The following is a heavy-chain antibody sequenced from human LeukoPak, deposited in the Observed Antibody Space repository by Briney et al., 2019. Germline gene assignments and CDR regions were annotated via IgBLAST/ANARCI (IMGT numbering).Heavy chain of an antibody. CDR2: ISAYNGNT. CDR1: GYTFTSYG. Sequence: ASVKVSCKASGYTFTSYGISWVRQAPGQGLEWMGWISAYNGNTNYAQKLQGRVTMTTDTSTCTAYMELRSLRSDDTAVYYCARFGGSGSQGNWFDPWGQGTLVTVSS. J-gene: IGHJ5*02. D-gene: IGHD3-10*01. CDR3: ARFGGSGSQGNWFDP. V-gene: IGHV1-18*01.